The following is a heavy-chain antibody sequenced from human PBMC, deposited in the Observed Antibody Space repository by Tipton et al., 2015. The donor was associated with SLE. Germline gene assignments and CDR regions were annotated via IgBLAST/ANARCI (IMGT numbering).Heavy chain of an antibody. V-gene: IGHV4-34*01. D-gene: IGHD6-13*01. CDR1: GGSFSGYY. J-gene: IGHJ4*02. Sequence: TLSLTCAVYGGSFSGYYWSWIRQPPGKGLEWIGEINHSGSTNYNPSLKSRVTISVDTSKNQFSLKLSSVTAADTAVYYWAREEGSSWYGAGDYWGQGTLVTVSS. CDR3: AREEGSSWYGAGDY. CDR2: INHSGST.